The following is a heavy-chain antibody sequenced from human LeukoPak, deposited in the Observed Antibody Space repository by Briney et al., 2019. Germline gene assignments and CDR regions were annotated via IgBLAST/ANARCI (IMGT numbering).Heavy chain of an antibody. D-gene: IGHD4-17*01. J-gene: IGHJ2*01. CDR2: TYYRSKWHN. CDR1: EDSVSSNSAA. CDR3: AREGGTTVTTSNWYFDL. Sequence: SQTLSLTCAISEDSVSSNSAAWNWIRQSPSRGLEWLGRTYYRSKWHNDYAVSVKSRITINPDTSKNQFSLQLNSVTPEDTAVYYCAREGGTTVTTSNWYFDLWGRGTLVTVSS. V-gene: IGHV6-1*01.